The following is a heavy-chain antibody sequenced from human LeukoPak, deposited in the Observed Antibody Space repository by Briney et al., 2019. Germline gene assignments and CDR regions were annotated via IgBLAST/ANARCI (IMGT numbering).Heavy chain of an antibody. CDR3: ARDWKTNSFDY. Sequence: PGRSLTLSCAASEFTFTTYGMHWVRQAPGKGLEWVAFIYYDGSNIYYADYVKGRCTISRDISKNTLYLQMDSLRAEDTAIYYCARDWKTNSFDYWGQGTLVTVSS. CDR2: IYYDGSNI. J-gene: IGHJ4*02. D-gene: IGHD1-1*01. CDR1: EFTFTTYG. V-gene: IGHV3-33*01.